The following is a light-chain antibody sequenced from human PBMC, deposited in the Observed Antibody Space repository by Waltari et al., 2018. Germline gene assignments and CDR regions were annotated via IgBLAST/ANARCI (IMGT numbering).Light chain of an antibody. Sequence: EIVLTQSPGTLSLSPGERATLSCRASQSGTSNYLAWYRQKPGQAPRLLMYTASSRASGIPDRFSGSGSGTDFTLTISRLEPEDFAVYYCQQYGSSPLTFGGGTKVEIK. CDR2: TAS. V-gene: IGKV3-20*01. CDR3: QQYGSSPLT. CDR1: QSGTSNY. J-gene: IGKJ4*01.